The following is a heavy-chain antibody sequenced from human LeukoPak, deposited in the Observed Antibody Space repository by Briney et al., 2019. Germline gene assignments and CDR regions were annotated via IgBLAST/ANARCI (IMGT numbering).Heavy chain of an antibody. CDR3: TRGRLWLDY. CDR2: IRTKVYDGAT. Sequence: GRSLRLSCTASGFTFCDYGMTWVRQAPGVGLEWVGFIRTKVYDGATEYAASVKGRFTISRDDSKSIAYLQMNSLKTEDTAVYYCTRGRLWLDYWGQGTLVTVSS. J-gene: IGHJ4*02. D-gene: IGHD5-18*01. V-gene: IGHV3-49*04. CDR1: GFTFCDYG.